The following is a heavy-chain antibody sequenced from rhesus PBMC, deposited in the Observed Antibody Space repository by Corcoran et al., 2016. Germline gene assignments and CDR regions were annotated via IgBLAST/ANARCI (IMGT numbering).Heavy chain of an antibody. Sequence: EEQMVESGGVLVQPGGSLRLSCAASGFTFSIYGIHWVRQATRKGLEWGAGISADGRNNQYAYSVKDLFTISRDNSNNRLYLQMNNLKLEDTAVYYCSRFDVWGPGGLVIVSS. CDR2: ISADGRNN. J-gene: IGHJ5-1*01. CDR3: SRFDV. CDR1: GFTFSIYG. V-gene: IGHV3-54*02.